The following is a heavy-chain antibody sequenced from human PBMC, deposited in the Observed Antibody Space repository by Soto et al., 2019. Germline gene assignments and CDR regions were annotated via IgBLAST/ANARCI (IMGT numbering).Heavy chain of an antibody. Sequence: GGSLRLSCASSGFTFSDFGMSWVRQAPGKGLEWVAVISASADATYYAASVKGRFTLSRDNSRNILYLQMNSLTVADTAVYYCAKKLTTYAVDPADYWGQGTQVTV. J-gene: IGHJ4*02. CDR2: ISASADAT. CDR1: GFTFSDFG. V-gene: IGHV3-23*01. CDR3: AKKLTTYAVDPADY. D-gene: IGHD3-3*01.